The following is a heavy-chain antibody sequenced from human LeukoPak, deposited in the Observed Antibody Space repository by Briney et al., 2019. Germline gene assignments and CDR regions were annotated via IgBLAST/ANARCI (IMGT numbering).Heavy chain of an antibody. CDR3: ARGINPDIIVVVPAAIRRDAFDI. D-gene: IGHD2-2*01. CDR2: IYTTGST. V-gene: IGHV4-61*02. J-gene: IGHJ3*02. Sequence: SETLSLTCAVSGGSISSGTYYWSWIRQPAGKGLEWIGRIYTTGSTSYNPSLKSRVTISVDTSKNQFSLKLSSVTAADTAVYYCARGINPDIIVVVPAAIRRDAFDIWGQGTMVTVSS. CDR1: GGSISSGTYY.